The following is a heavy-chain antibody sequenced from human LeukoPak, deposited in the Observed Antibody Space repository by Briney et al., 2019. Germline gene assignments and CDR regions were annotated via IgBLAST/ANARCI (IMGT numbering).Heavy chain of an antibody. CDR1: GGSISNYY. Sequence: SETLSLTCTVSGGSISNYYWSWIRQPPGKGLECIGYIYTSGSTNYNPSLKSRVTISVDTSKNHFSLKLSSVTAADTAVYYCARHVRTMVRGLMSFDYWGQGTLVTVSS. D-gene: IGHD3-10*01. CDR2: IYTSGST. CDR3: ARHVRTMVRGLMSFDY. J-gene: IGHJ4*02. V-gene: IGHV4-4*09.